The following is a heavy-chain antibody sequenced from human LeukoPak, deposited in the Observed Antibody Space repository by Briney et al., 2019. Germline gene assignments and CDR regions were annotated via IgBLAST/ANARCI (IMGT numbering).Heavy chain of an antibody. CDR1: GLTFDEFS. J-gene: IGHJ2*01. CDR3: ARSSTTVTTRYFDL. Sequence: RRSLCLSCAASGLTFDEFSMNGVRPPPGRGLEWVSTITWNAANTGYAGSVKGRFTISSDNAKNSLSLQMNGLSPEDTALYYCARSSTTVTTRYFDLWGRGTLVTVSS. D-gene: IGHD4-17*01. CDR2: ITWNAANT. V-gene: IGHV3-20*04.